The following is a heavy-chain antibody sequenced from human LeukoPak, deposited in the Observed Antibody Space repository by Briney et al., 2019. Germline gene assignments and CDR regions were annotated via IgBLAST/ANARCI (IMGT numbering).Heavy chain of an antibody. Sequence: GGSLRLSCAASGFTFSSYEMNWVRQAPGKGLEWVSYISSSGSTIYYADSVKGRFTISRDNAKNSLYLQMNSLRVKDTAVYYCAKGWSSGWYFDYWGQGTVVTVSS. J-gene: IGHJ4*02. CDR2: ISSSGSTI. CDR1: GFTFSSYE. CDR3: AKGWSSGWYFDY. D-gene: IGHD6-19*01. V-gene: IGHV3-48*03.